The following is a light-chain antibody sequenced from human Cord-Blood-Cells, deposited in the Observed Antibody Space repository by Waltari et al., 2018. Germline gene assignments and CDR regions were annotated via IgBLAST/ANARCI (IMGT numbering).Light chain of an antibody. J-gene: IGKJ1*01. Sequence: EIVLTQSPATLSLSPGERATLSCRASQSVSSYLAWYQQKPGQAPSLLIYDASNMATGIPARFSGSGSGTDFTLTISSLEPEDFAVYYCQQRSNWQTFGQGTKVEIK. V-gene: IGKV3-11*01. CDR3: QQRSNWQT. CDR1: QSVSSY. CDR2: DAS.